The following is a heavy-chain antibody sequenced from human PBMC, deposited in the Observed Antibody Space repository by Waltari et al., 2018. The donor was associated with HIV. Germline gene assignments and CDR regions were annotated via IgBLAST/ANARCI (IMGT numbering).Heavy chain of an antibody. CDR1: GSNFRADA. J-gene: IGHJ4*02. V-gene: IGHV3-23*01. D-gene: IGHD3-10*01. CDR3: ARDQASYYDSSAYAH. CDR2: IGGSGGRI. Sequence: EVPVLESGGGLVQPGGSLKPHCKTPGSNFRADASAWVRQDPGKGLEWVSAIGGSGGRISYGDFAKGRFIISRDNSNNTLYLRMRSLRAEDTARYYCARDQASYYDSSAYAHWGQGTLVTVSS.